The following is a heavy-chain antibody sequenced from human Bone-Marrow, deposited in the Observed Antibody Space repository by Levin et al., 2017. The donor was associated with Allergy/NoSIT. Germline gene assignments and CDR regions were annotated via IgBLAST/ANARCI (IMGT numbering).Heavy chain of an antibody. V-gene: IGHV4-59*01. J-gene: IGHJ2*01. CDR1: GGSISSYY. D-gene: IGHD3-10*01. CDR2: IYYSGST. Sequence: SETLSLTCTVSGGSISSYYWSWIRQPPGKGLEWIGYIYYSGSTNYNPSLKSRVTISVDTSKNQFSLKLSSVTAADTAVYYCARWGYYGSGSYSYWYFDLWGRGTLVTVSS. CDR3: ARWGYYGSGSYSYWYFDL.